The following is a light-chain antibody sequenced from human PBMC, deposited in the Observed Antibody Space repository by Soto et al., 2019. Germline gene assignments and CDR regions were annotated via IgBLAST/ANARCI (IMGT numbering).Light chain of an antibody. CDR2: GAS. CDR1: ESVSRNY. V-gene: IGKV3-20*01. J-gene: IGKJ1*01. Sequence: EIVLTQSPATLSLSPGERSTLSFSSSESVSRNYLAWYQQKPGQAPRLLIYGASTRATGVPDRFSGSGSGTDFTLTISRLQPEDFAVFYCHQCDSSPWTFGQGTKVDIK. CDR3: HQCDSSPWT.